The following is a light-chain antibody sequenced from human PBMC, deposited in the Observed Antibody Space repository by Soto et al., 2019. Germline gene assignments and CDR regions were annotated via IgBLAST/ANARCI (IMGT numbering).Light chain of an antibody. CDR2: GAS. Sequence: EIVLTQSPGTLSLSPGERATLSCRASQSVSNNYLAWYQQKPGQAPRLLIYGASNRATGIPGRFSGSGSGTDFTLTTSRLEPDDFAVYYCQQYGSSGTFGQGTKVEIK. CDR1: QSVSNNY. CDR3: QQYGSSGT. V-gene: IGKV3-20*01. J-gene: IGKJ1*01.